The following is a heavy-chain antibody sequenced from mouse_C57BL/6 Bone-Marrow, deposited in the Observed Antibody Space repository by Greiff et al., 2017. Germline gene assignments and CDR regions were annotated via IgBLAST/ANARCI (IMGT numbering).Heavy chain of an antibody. CDR2: SRNKANDYTT. J-gene: IGHJ3*01. Sequence: EVKVVESGGGLVQSGRSLRLSCATSGFTFSDFYMEWVRQAPGKGLEWIAASRNKANDYTTEYSASVKGRFIVSRDTSQSILYLQMNALRAEDTAIYYCARGSYGYDVSWFAYWGQGTLVTVSA. CDR3: ARGSYGYDVSWFAY. V-gene: IGHV7-1*01. CDR1: GFTFSDFY. D-gene: IGHD2-2*01.